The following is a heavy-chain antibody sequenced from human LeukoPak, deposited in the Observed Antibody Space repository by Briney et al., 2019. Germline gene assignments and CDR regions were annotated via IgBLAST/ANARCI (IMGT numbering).Heavy chain of an antibody. CDR2: IWYDGSNI. J-gene: IGHJ4*02. D-gene: IGHD1-26*01. V-gene: IGHV3-33*01. Sequence: GGSLRLSCATSGFTFNTYVMHWVRQAPGKGLEWVAVIWYDGSNIDYADSVKGRFTISRDNSKATLYLQMKSLRDEDTAVYCCARDQVGPAQNRFDNWGQGTLVTVSS. CDR1: GFTFNTYV. CDR3: ARDQVGPAQNRFDN.